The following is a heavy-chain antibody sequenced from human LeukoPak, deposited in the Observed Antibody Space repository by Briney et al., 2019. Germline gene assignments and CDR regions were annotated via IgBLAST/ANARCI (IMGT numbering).Heavy chain of an antibody. CDR3: ARVVGARIAARLGLDY. D-gene: IGHD6-6*01. V-gene: IGHV1-46*01. CDR1: GYTFTSYY. CDR2: INPSGGST. J-gene: IGHJ4*02. Sequence: ASVKVPCKASGYTFTSYYMHWVRQAPGQGLEWMGIINPSGGSTSYAQKFQGRVTMTRDMSTSTVYMEPSSLRSEDTAVYYCARVVGARIAARLGLDYWGQGTLVTVSS.